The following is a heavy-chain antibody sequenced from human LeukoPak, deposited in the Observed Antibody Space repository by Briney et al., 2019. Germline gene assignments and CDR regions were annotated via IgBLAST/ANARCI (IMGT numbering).Heavy chain of an antibody. D-gene: IGHD4-17*01. CDR2: IYTSGST. CDR3: ARRLATVTTSYFDY. J-gene: IGHJ4*02. V-gene: IGHV4-4*09. CDR1: GGSINSYY. Sequence: SETLSLTCTVSGGSINSYYWSWIRQPPGKGLEWIGYIYTSGSTNYNPSLKSRVTISVDTSKNQFSLKLSSVTAADTAVYYCARRLATVTTSYFDYWGQGTLVTVSS.